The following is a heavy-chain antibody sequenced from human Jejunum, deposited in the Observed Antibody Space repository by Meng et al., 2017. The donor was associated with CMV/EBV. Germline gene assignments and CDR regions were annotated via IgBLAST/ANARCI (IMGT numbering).Heavy chain of an antibody. CDR3: ARGESRGYYYFDY. V-gene: IGHV4-4*07. D-gene: IGHD3-22*01. CDR1: GDSINNHF. Sequence: QVPRQAAGPGLVRPSETLSLTCGVSGDSINNHFWSWIRQPAGKKLEWIGRISSSGNTNYTPSFKSRVIMSLDTSNNQFFLKLTSVTAADTALYYCARGESRGYYYFDYWGQGILVTVSS. CDR2: ISSSGNT. J-gene: IGHJ4*02.